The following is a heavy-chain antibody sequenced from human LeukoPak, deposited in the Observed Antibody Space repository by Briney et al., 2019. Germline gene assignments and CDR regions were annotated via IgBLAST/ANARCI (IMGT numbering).Heavy chain of an antibody. CDR3: ARHLSGVTGYSYGRGIDY. CDR2: IKKDGSEN. V-gene: IGHV3-7*01. D-gene: IGHD5-18*01. CDR1: GFTFSSYW. Sequence: PGGSLRLSCAASGFTFSSYWMSWVRQAPGKGLEWVANIKKDGSENYYVDSVKGRFTISRDNAKKSLYLQMKSLRAEDTAVYYCARHLSGVTGYSYGRGIDYWGQGTLVTASS. J-gene: IGHJ4*02.